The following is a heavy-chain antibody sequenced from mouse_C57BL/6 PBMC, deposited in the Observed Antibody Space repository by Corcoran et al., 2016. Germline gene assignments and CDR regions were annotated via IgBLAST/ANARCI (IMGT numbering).Heavy chain of an antibody. CDR1: GYTFTDYY. J-gene: IGHJ2*01. CDR3: ARGGVFYFDY. Sequence: EVQLQQSGPELVKPGASVKISCKASGYTFTDYYMNWVKQSHGKSLEWIGDINPNHGGTSYNQQFKGKATLTVDKSSSTAYMELRSLTSEDSAVYYCARGGVFYFDYWGQGTTLTVSS. CDR2: INPNHGGT. V-gene: IGHV1-26*01.